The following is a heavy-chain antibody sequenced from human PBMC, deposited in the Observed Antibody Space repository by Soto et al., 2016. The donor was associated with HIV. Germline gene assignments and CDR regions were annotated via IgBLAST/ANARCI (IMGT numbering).Heavy chain of an antibody. CDR2: ISWNSRRI. V-gene: IGHV3-9*03. CDR3: VKDFGAEGPGYYFDY. Sequence: EVQLVESGGDLVQPGRSLRLSCAASGFNFDDYAMHWVRQVPGKGLEWVSGISWNSRRIDYAESVKGRFTISRDNAQNSLYLQMNSLRAEDMAFYYCVKDFGAEGPGYYFDYWGQGTLVTVSS. D-gene: IGHD3-3*01. J-gene: IGHJ4*02. CDR1: GFNFDDYA.